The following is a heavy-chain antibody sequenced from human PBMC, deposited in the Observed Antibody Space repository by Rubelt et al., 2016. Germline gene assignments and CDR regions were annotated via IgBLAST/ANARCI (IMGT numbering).Heavy chain of an antibody. Sequence: QVQLQQWGAGLLTPSETLSLTCAVYGGSFSGYYWSWIRQPPGKGLEWIGEINHSGSTDYNPSLKSRVTISVDTSKSLFSMTLSCVTAAETAVYHCATPRYCSSTSCYRERHAFDIWGQGTMVTVSS. CDR2: INHSGST. D-gene: IGHD2-2*01. J-gene: IGHJ3*02. V-gene: IGHV4-34*01. CDR1: GGSFSGYY. CDR3: ATPRYCSSTSCYRERHAFDI.